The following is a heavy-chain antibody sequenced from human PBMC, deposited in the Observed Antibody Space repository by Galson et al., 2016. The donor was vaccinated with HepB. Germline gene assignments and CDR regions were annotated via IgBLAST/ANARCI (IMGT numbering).Heavy chain of an antibody. CDR2: IYYSGST. J-gene: IGHJ4*02. D-gene: IGHD4-17*01. CDR1: GASISSGGYY. CDR3: ARRLRGAETIPPLDY. V-gene: IGHV4-31*03. Sequence: TLSLTCTVSGASISSGGYYWSWIRQHPGRGLEWIGYIYYSGSTYCNPSLKSRLTISLDPSKNQFSLKPSSVTAADTAVYYFARRLRGAETIPPLDYWGQGTLVTVSS.